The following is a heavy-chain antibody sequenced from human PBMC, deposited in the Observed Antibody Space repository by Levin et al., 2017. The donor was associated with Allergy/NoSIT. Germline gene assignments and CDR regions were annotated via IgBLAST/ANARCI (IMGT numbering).Heavy chain of an antibody. CDR2: IYYTGST. CDR1: GGSISSYY. J-gene: IGHJ4*02. CDR3: ARGGPTGYSISWHTS. D-gene: IGHD6-13*01. Sequence: RPSETLSLTCTVSGGSISSYYWSWIRQPPGKGLEWIGYIYYTGSTNYNPSLKSRVTISVDTSKNQFSLKLTSVTAADTAVYYCARGGPTGYSISWHTSWGQGTLVTVSS. V-gene: IGHV4-59*01.